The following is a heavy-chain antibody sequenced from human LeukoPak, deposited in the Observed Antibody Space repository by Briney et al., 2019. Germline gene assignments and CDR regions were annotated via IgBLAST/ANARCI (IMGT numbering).Heavy chain of an antibody. CDR3: ARDLGYDSSGYYYKSFDY. J-gene: IGHJ4*02. D-gene: IGHD3-22*01. CDR1: GGTFSSYT. Sequence: SVKVSCKASGGTFSSYTISWVRQAPGQGLEWMGRIIPILGIANYAQKFQGRVTITADKSTSTAYMELSSLRSEDTAVYYCARDLGYDSSGYYYKSFDYWGQGTLVTVS. CDR2: IIPILGIA. V-gene: IGHV1-69*04.